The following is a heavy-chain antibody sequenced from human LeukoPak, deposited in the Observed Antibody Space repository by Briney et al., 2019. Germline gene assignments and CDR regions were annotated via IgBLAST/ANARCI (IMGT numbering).Heavy chain of an antibody. CDR3: AREIYSSSWRPFDY. J-gene: IGHJ4*02. V-gene: IGHV1-2*02. Sequence: ASVKVCCKASGYTFTGCYMHWVRQAPVQGLEWMGWINPSSGGTNYAQKVQGRVTMTRDTSISTAYMELSRLRSDDTAVYYCAREIYSSSWRPFDYWGQGTLVTVSS. CDR1: GYTFTGCY. CDR2: INPSSGGT. D-gene: IGHD6-13*01.